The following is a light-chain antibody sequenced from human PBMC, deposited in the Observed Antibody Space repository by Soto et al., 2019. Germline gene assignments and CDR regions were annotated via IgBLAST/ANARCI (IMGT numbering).Light chain of an antibody. CDR1: SSNIGGTNY. V-gene: IGLV1-47*02. J-gene: IGLJ3*02. CDR2: SNN. CDR3: ASWDDRLGAGM. Sequence: QAVVTQPPSASGTPGQRVFISCSGSSSNIGGTNYAYWYQQLPGAAPKLLMHSNNLRPSGVPERISGSKSGTSASLAISGLRSEDEAVYYWASWDDRLGAGMFGGGTKLTVL.